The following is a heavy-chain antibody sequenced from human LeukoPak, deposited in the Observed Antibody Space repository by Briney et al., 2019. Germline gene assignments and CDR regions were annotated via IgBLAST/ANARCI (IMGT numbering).Heavy chain of an antibody. Sequence: PSETLSLTCTVSGGSISSYYWSRIRQPPGKGLEWIGYIYYSGSTNYNPSLMSRVTMSVDKSKNQFSLNLSSETAADTAVYYCARDTEVGATTLRAFDIWGQGTMVTVSS. CDR1: GGSISSYY. J-gene: IGHJ3*02. CDR3: ARDTEVGATTLRAFDI. V-gene: IGHV4-59*12. CDR2: IYYSGST. D-gene: IGHD1-26*01.